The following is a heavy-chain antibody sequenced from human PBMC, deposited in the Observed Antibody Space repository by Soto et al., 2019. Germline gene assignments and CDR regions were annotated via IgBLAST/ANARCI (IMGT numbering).Heavy chain of an antibody. CDR3: TTGPRYSSGWQPPAPCDY. V-gene: IGHV4-30-4*01. CDR2: IDSSGST. D-gene: IGHD6-19*01. J-gene: IGHJ4*02. CDR1: GDSISNGDYY. Sequence: SETLSLTCTVSGDSISNGDYYWSWIRQPPGRGLEWIGYIDSSGSTYYNASLKSRLTISVDMSKNQFSLRLTSVTAADTAVYYCTTGPRYSSGWQPPAPCDYWGQGTLVTVSS.